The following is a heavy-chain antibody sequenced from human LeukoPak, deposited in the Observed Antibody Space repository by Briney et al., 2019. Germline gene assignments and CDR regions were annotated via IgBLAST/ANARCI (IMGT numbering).Heavy chain of an antibody. CDR3: ARDYRSGYQDY. Sequence: PGGSLRLSCAASGFTFSSYAMSWVRQAPGQGLEWVAVIYDDGSKKNYADSVKGRFSLSRDNSKNTLSLQMNGLRAEDTAVYYCARDYRSGYQDYWGQGTLVTVSS. CDR1: GFTFSSYA. J-gene: IGHJ4*02. CDR2: IYDDGSKK. V-gene: IGHV3-33*08. D-gene: IGHD3-22*01.